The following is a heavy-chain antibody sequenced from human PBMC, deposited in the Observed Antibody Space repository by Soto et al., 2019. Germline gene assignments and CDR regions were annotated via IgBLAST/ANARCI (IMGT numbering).Heavy chain of an antibody. J-gene: IGHJ4*02. CDR2: INHSGST. CDR1: GGSFSGYY. V-gene: IGHV4-34*01. D-gene: IGHD3-3*01. CDR3: ARVGPNYVFGSVYYRPLYYFDY. Sequence: LSLTCAVYGGSFSGYYWSWIRQPPGKGLEWIGEINHSGSTNYNPSLKSRVTISVDTSKNQFSLKLSSVTAADTAVYYCARVGPNYVFGSVYYRPLYYFDYGAQEPLVTVPT.